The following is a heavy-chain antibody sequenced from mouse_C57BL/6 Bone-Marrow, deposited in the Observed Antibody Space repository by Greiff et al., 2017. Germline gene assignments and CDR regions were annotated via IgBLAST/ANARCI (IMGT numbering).Heavy chain of an antibody. V-gene: IGHV1-69*01. CDR1: GYTFTSYW. CDR3: AICGGYASMDY. J-gene: IGHJ4*01. CDR2: IAPSASYT. D-gene: IGHD2-2*01. Sequence: QVQLKQPGAELVMPGASVKLSCKASGYTFTSYWMPWVKQRPDPGLEWIGEIAPSASYTNYHQKFTGKSTLTVDKSSSTAYMQLSSLTSEESAVYYCAICGGYASMDYGGQGTSVTVSS.